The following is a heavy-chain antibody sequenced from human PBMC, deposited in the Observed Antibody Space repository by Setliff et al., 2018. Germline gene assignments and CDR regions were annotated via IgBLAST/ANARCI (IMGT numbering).Heavy chain of an antibody. CDR3: VRVRSGYDVDY. CDR2: IAPSDSYT. D-gene: IGHD5-12*01. CDR1: GYSFTSYW. J-gene: IGHJ4*02. Sequence: ESLKISWKGSGYSFTSYWISWVRQMPGKGLEWMGRIAPSDSYTRYSPSFQGQVTISADKSISTAYLQWSSLKASDTAMYYCVRVRSGYDVDYWGQGTLVTVSS. V-gene: IGHV5-10-1*04.